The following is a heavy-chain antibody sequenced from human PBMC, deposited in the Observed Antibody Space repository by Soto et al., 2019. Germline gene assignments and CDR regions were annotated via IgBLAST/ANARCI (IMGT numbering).Heavy chain of an antibody. Sequence: GGSLRLSCAASGFTFSSYGMHWVRQAPGKGLEWVAVISYDGSNKYYADSVKGRFTISRDNSKNTLYLQMNSLRAEDTAVYYCANVNGPYAYKDHAARFDYWGQGTLVTVSS. D-gene: IGHD3-16*01. CDR3: ANVNGPYAYKDHAARFDY. CDR1: GFTFSSYG. J-gene: IGHJ4*02. V-gene: IGHV3-30*18. CDR2: ISYDGSNK.